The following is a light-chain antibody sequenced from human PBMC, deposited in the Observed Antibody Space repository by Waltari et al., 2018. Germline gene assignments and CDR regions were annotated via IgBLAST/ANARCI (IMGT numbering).Light chain of an antibody. J-gene: IGLJ1*01. CDR1: KLGSYS. CDR3: HVWHPDMDPGV. V-gene: IGLV3-21*04. CDR2: YDS. Sequence: SYALTQPPSVSVAPGTTARITCGGAKLGSYSVHWYQQKPGQAPVLVIFYDSDRPSGIPERFSGSNSGNTATLTISSVEAGDEAKYYCHVWHPDMDPGVFGPGTEVSV.